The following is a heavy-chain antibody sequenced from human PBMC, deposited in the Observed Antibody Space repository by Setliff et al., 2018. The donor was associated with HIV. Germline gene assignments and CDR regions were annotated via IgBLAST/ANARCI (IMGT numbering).Heavy chain of an antibody. CDR3: ARGYSSSWYGGGFDY. D-gene: IGHD6-13*01. CDR1: GGSISSSSYY. J-gene: IGHJ4*02. Sequence: SETLSLTCTVSGGSISSSSYYWGWIRQPPGKGPEWSGSIYYSESTYYNPSLKSRVTISVDTSKNKFSLKLSSVTAADTAVYYCARGYSSSWYGGGFDYWGQGTLVTVSS. V-gene: IGHV4-39*01. CDR2: IYYSEST.